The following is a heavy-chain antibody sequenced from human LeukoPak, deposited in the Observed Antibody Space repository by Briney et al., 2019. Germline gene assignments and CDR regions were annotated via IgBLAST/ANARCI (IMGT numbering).Heavy chain of an antibody. J-gene: IGHJ5*02. D-gene: IGHD6-13*01. Sequence: PGGSLRLSCAASGFTFSSYGMHWVRQAPGKGLEWVAFIRYDGSNKYYADSVKGRFTISRDNSKNTLYLQINSLRAEDTAVYYCAKDLQQLALPNWFDPWGQGTLVTVSS. V-gene: IGHV3-30*02. CDR3: AKDLQQLALPNWFDP. CDR2: IRYDGSNK. CDR1: GFTFSSYG.